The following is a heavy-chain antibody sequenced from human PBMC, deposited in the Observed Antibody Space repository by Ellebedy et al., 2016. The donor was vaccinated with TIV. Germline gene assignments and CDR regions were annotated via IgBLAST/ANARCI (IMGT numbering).Heavy chain of an antibody. D-gene: IGHD5-18*01. CDR1: RESFTAYY. CDR3: AGTRGYGYVY. CDR2: ISHSGSG. J-gene: IGHJ4*02. Sequence: MPSETLSLTFAVHRESFTAYYWTWVRQSPEKGLEWPGEISHSGSGNYNPSLESRLTISVDKSSNQFSLKLSYVTAADTAVYYCAGTRGYGYVYWGLGTLVTASS. V-gene: IGHV4-34*01.